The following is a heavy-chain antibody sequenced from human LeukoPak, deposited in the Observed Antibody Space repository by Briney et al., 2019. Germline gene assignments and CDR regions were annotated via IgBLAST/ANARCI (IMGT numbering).Heavy chain of an antibody. V-gene: IGHV3-9*03. CDR1: GFTFDDYA. Sequence: PGGSLRLSCAASGFTFDDYAMHWVRHARGKGQEWVSGISWNSGSIGYAESVKGRFTISRDNAKNSLYLQMNSLRAEDMALYYCAKGRARWPRYYFDYWGQGTLVTVSS. D-gene: IGHD4-23*01. CDR3: AKGRARWPRYYFDY. J-gene: IGHJ4*02. CDR2: ISWNSGSI.